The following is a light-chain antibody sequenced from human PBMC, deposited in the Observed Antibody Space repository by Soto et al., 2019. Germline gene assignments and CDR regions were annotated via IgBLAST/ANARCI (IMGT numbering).Light chain of an antibody. CDR2: DAS. Sequence: IVMTQSPATLYKYTGERATLSCRARQSVSSYLAWYQQKPGQAPRLLIYDASNRATGIPARFSGSGSGTDFTLTISSLDPEDFAVYYCQQRSNWPPITFGQGTRLEIK. CDR3: QQRSNWPPIT. V-gene: IGKV3-11*01. CDR1: QSVSSY. J-gene: IGKJ5*01.